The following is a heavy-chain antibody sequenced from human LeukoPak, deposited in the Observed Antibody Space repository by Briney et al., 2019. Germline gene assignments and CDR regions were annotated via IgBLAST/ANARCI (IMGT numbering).Heavy chain of an antibody. J-gene: IGHJ4*02. V-gene: IGHV4-59*01. D-gene: IGHD3-9*01. CDR1: GGSISSYY. Sequence: PSETLSLTCTVSGGSISSYYWSWIRQPPGKGLEWMGYIYYSGSTNYNPSLKSRVTISVDTSKNQFSLRLSSVTAADTAVYYCANTHLYDVLTGFRRAGFGYWGQGTLVTVSS. CDR2: IYYSGST. CDR3: ANTHLYDVLTGFRRAGFGY.